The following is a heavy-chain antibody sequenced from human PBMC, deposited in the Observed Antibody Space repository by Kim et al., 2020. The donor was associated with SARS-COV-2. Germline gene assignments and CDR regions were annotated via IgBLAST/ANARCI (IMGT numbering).Heavy chain of an antibody. Sequence: GGSLRLSCAASGFTFSSYSMNWVRQAPGKGLEWVSYISSSSTIYYADSVKGRFTISRDNAKNSLYLQMNSLRDEDTAVYYCARADTGRVYWGQGTLVTVS. V-gene: IGHV3-48*02. CDR3: ARADTGRVY. J-gene: IGHJ4*02. CDR2: ISSSSTI. D-gene: IGHD5-18*01. CDR1: GFTFSSYS.